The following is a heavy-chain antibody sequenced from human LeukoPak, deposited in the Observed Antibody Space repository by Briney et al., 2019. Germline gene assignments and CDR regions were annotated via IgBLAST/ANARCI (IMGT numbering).Heavy chain of an antibody. Sequence: PGGSLRLSCAASGFTFSSYAMHWVRQAPGKGLEYVSAISSNGGSTYYANSVKGRFTISRDNSKNTLYLQMGSLRAEDTAVYYCARSNYYDSRSWGFDIWGQGTMVTVSS. CDR3: ARSNYYDSRSWGFDI. V-gene: IGHV3-64*01. D-gene: IGHD3-22*01. CDR1: GFTFSSYA. CDR2: ISSNGGST. J-gene: IGHJ3*02.